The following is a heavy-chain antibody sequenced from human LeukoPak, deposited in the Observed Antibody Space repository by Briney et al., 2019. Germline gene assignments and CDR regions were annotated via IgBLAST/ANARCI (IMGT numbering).Heavy chain of an antibody. CDR1: GYTFTGYY. CDR3: ARVYYDILTGFTLYYYYGMDV. Sequence: ASVKVSCKASGYTFTGYYMHWVRQAPGQGLEWMGRINPNSGGTNYAQKFQGRVTMTRNTSISTAYMELSSLRSEDTAVYYCARVYYDILTGFTLYYYYGMDVWGQGTTVTVSS. V-gene: IGHV1-2*06. D-gene: IGHD3-9*01. CDR2: INPNSGGT. J-gene: IGHJ6*02.